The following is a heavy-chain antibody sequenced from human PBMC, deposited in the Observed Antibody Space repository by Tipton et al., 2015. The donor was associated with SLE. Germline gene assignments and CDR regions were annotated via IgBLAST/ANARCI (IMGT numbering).Heavy chain of an antibody. CDR2: GYHSGNP. V-gene: IGHV4-59*11. CDR3: AREYAMVDAFNI. CDR1: GDSMSRRY. Sequence: LRLSCTVSGDSMSRRYWTWIRQPPGKGLEWIGYGYHSGNPTYNPSLKSRVTISVDPSKNQFSQRLISVTAADSAVYYCAREYAMVDAFNIWHQGTMVTDS. J-gene: IGHJ3*02. D-gene: IGHD4/OR15-4a*01.